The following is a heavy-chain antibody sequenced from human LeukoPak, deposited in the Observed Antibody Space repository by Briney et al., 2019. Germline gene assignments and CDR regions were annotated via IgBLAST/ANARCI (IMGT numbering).Heavy chain of an antibody. D-gene: IGHD5-24*01. CDR2: ISYDGKNE. CDR3: AKQMAVDYDY. J-gene: IGHJ4*02. CDR1: GFTFSNFG. Sequence: PGGSLRLSCAASGFTFSNFGMHWVRQAPGKGLEWVAVISYDGKNEYYTDSVKGRFTISRDNAKNTLYLQMNSLRVEDTAVYYCAKQMAVDYDYWGQGTLVTVSS. V-gene: IGHV3-30*18.